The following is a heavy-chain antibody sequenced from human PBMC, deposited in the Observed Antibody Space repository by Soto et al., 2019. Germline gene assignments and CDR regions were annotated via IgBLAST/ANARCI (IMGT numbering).Heavy chain of an antibody. CDR2: IIPIFGTA. Sequence: SVKVSCKASGGTFSSYAISWVRQAPGQGLEWMGGIIPIFGTANYAQKFQGRVTITADESTSTAYMELSSLSSEDTDVYYCARDDHYDSSGPGIDYWGQGTLVTVSS. CDR3: ARDDHYDSSGPGIDY. CDR1: GGTFSSYA. J-gene: IGHJ4*02. V-gene: IGHV1-69*13. D-gene: IGHD3-22*01.